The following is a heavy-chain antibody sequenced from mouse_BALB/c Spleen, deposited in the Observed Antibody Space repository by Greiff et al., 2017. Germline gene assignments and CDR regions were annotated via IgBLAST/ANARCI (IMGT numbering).Heavy chain of an antibody. J-gene: IGHJ4*01. CDR3: ARGGNDGYLMDY. Sequence: QVQLQQSGAELMKPGASVKISCKATGYTFSSYWIEWVKQRPGHGLEWIGEILPGSGSTNYNEKFKGKATFTADTSSNTAYMQLSSLTSEDSAVYYCARGGNDGYLMDYWGQGTSVTVSS. V-gene: IGHV1-9*01. CDR2: ILPGSGST. CDR1: GYTFSSYW. D-gene: IGHD2-3*01.